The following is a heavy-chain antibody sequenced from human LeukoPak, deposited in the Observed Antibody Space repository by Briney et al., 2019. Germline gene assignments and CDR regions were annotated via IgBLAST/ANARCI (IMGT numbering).Heavy chain of an antibody. D-gene: IGHD3-3*01. CDR1: GFTFSDYY. CDR2: ISSTGTTI. J-gene: IGHJ4*02. CDR3: ARGPFWSGYFDD. Sequence: GGSLRLSCAASGFTFSDYYMSWIRQAPGKGLERISYISSTGTTIYYADSMKGRFTISRDNAKNSLYLQVNSLRAEDTAVYYCARGPFWSGYFDDWGQGTLVTVSS. V-gene: IGHV3-11*01.